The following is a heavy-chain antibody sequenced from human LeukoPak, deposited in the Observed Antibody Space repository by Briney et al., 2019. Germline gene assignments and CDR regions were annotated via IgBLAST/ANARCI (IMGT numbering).Heavy chain of an antibody. CDR1: GYTFTGYY. CDR3: ARVRYYDYVWGSYRYVDY. J-gene: IGHJ4*02. Sequence: ASVKVSCKASGYTFTGYYMHWVRQAPGQGLEWMGWINPNSGGTNYAQKFQGRVTMTRDTSISTAYMELSRLRSDDTAVYYCARVRYYDYVWGSYRYVDYWGQGTLVTVSS. CDR2: INPNSGGT. V-gene: IGHV1-2*02. D-gene: IGHD3-16*02.